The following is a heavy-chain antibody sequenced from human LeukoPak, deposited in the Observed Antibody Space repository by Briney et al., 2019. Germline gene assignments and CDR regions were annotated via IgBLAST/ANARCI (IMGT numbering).Heavy chain of an antibody. CDR3: NYYGSGRPYAFDI. D-gene: IGHD3-10*01. Sequence: PSQTLSLTCTVSGGTISSGDYYWSWIRQPPGKGLEWIGYIYYSGSTYYNPSLKSRVTISVDTSKKQFSLKLSSVTAADTAVYYWNYYGSGRPYAFDIWGQGTMVTVSS. CDR2: IYYSGST. CDR1: GGTISSGDYY. V-gene: IGHV4-30-4*01. J-gene: IGHJ3*02.